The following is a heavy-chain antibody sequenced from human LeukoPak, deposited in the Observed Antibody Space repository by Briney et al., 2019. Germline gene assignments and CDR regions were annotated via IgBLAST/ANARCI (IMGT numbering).Heavy chain of an antibody. D-gene: IGHD6-13*01. J-gene: IGHJ5*02. V-gene: IGHV1-69*04. CDR3: ARGLIADSAGWFDP. CDR1: GGTFISYA. CDR2: IIPIFGIA. Sequence: GASVKVSFKASGGTFISYAISWVRQAPGQGLEWMGRIIPIFGIANYAQKFQGRVTITADKSTSTAYMELSSLRSEDTAVYYCARGLIADSAGWFDPWGQGTLVTVSS.